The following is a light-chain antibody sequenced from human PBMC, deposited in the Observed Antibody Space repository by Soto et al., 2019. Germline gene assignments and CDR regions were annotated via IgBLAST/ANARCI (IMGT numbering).Light chain of an antibody. V-gene: IGLV1-40*01. Sequence: QSVLTQPPSVSGAPGQRVTISCTGSSSNIGAGFDVHWYQQLPGTAPKLLIYDNSYRPSGVPDRFSGSKSGTSASLAITGLQAEDDADYYCQSYDSSLSGGVFGTGTKLTVL. CDR1: SSNIGAGFD. CDR2: DNS. CDR3: QSYDSSLSGGV. J-gene: IGLJ1*01.